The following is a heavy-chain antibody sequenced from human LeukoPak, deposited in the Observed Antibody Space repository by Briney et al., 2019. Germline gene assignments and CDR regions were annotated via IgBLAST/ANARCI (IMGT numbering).Heavy chain of an antibody. J-gene: IGHJ4*02. Sequence: PGGSLRLSCAASEFTFSSYWMSWVRQAPEKGLEWVSVISGSGGITYYTDSVKGRFTISRDNSKNTLYLEVISLTAEDTAVYYCAKDDAWLRFGEWSQGTLVTVSS. D-gene: IGHD3-10*01. V-gene: IGHV3-23*01. CDR3: AKDDAWLRFGE. CDR2: ISGSGGIT. CDR1: EFTFSSYW.